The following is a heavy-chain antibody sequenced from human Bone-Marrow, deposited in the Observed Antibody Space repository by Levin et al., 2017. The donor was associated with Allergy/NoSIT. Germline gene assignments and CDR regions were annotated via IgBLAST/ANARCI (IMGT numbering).Heavy chain of an antibody. CDR3: ARVLAGFDGSAMAYDY. Sequence: SETLSLTCTVSGASIRSGAYYWSWVRQPPGQGLEWIGYIYYNGSTYFNPSLKSRVSISVDTSKHQFSLKLRSVTAADTAHYYCARVLAGFDGSAMAYDYWGRGSLVTVSS. CDR1: GASIRSGAYY. CDR2: IYYNGST. J-gene: IGHJ4*02. V-gene: IGHV4-31*03. D-gene: IGHD3-10*01.